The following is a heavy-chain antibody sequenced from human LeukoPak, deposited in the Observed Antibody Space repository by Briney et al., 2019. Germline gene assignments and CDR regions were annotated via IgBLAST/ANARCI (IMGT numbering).Heavy chain of an antibody. V-gene: IGHV3-9*01. CDR2: INWNSSYI. J-gene: IGHJ4*02. CDR3: AKDTTATGTGNFDY. CDR1: GFIFDDYA. D-gene: IGHD6-13*01. Sequence: GGSLRLSCAASGFIFDDYAMHWVRQVPGKGLQWVSGINWNSSYIGLADFVKGRATISRDNAKNSLYLNMNSLRAEDTALYYCAKDTTATGTGNFDYWGQGTLVTVSS.